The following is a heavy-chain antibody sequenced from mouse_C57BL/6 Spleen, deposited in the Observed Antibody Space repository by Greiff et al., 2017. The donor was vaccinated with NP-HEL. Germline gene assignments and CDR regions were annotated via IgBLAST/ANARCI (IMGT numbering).Heavy chain of an antibody. D-gene: IGHD2-2*01. Sequence: EVQRVESGPGLAKPSQTLSLTCSVTGYSITSDYWNWIRKFPGNKLEYMGYISYSGSTYYYPSLKSIISITRNKSTNQYYLQLNSVPTEDTATYYCAKSRGYNIYWYFDVWGTGTTVTVSS. CDR2: ISYSGST. CDR3: AKSRGYNIYWYFDV. J-gene: IGHJ1*03. V-gene: IGHV3-8*01. CDR1: GYSITSDY.